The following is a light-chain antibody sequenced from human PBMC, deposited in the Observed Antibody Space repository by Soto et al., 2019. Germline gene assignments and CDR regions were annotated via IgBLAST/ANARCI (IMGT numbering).Light chain of an antibody. J-gene: IGKJ2*01. CDR2: VAS. V-gene: IGKV3-15*01. Sequence: EVVRTQSPVTLSVSPRDRATLSCRASQSLDTNVAWYQQKPGQAPRLLVHVASMRAACVPARFTGSGSRTDFSLTISGLQSDDFAVYYCKQYCNWPPFTFGQGTKVQIE. CDR1: QSLDTN. CDR3: KQYCNWPPFT.